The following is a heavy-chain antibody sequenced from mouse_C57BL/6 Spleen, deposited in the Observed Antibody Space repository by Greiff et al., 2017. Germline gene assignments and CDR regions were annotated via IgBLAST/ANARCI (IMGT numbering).Heavy chain of an antibody. J-gene: IGHJ3*01. V-gene: IGHV3-6*01. CDR1: GYSITSGYY. D-gene: IGHD2-5*01. CDR2: ISYDGSN. Sequence: EVQLQQSGPGLAKPSQSLSLTCSVTGYSITSGYYWNWIRQFPGNKLEWMGYISYDGSNNYNPSLKNRISITRDTSKNQFFLKLNSVTTEDTATYYCAREAYYSSLFAYWGQGTLVTVSA. CDR3: AREAYYSSLFAY.